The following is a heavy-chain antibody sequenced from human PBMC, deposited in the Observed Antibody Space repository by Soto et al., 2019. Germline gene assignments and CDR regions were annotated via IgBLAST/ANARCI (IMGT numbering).Heavy chain of an antibody. D-gene: IGHD5-12*01. CDR3: ARGYYRFNSVYGFSRDV. J-gene: IGHJ6*02. CDR2: ISYDGSNK. V-gene: IGHV3-30-3*01. CDR1: GFTFSSYA. Sequence: QVQLVESGGGVVQPGRSLRLSCAASGFTFSSYAMHWVRQAPGKGLEWVAVISYDGSNKYYADSVKGRFTITRDNSKNTLYLQMNSLRAEDTAVYYCARGYYRFNSVYGFSRDVWGQGTTVTVSS.